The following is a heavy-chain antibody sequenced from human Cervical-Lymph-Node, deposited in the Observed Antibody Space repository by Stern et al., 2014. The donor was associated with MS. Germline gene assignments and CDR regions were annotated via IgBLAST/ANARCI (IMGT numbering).Heavy chain of an antibody. CDR2: IYHSGST. V-gene: IGHV4-38-2*02. J-gene: IGHJ5*02. CDR1: GYSISSGYY. CDR3: AREEQQLVHGNWFDP. Sequence: QLQLQESGPGLVKPSETLSLTCTVSGYSISSGYYWGWIRQPPGKGLEWIGTIYHSGSTYYNPSLKSRVTISVDTSKDQFSLNLSSVTAADTAVYYCAREEQQLVHGNWFDPWGQGTLVTVSS. D-gene: IGHD6-13*01.